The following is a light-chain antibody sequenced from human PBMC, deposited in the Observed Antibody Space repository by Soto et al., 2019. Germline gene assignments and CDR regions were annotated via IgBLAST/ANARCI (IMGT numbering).Light chain of an antibody. CDR2: DAS. Sequence: EIVLTQSPATLSLSPGERATLSCRASQSVSTYLAWYQQKHGQAPRLLIYDASKRATGIPVRFSGSGSGTDFTLTITSLEPEDFGVYDCQQRSNWPPTWTFGQGTKVDIK. J-gene: IGKJ1*01. V-gene: IGKV3-11*01. CDR3: QQRSNWPPTWT. CDR1: QSVSTY.